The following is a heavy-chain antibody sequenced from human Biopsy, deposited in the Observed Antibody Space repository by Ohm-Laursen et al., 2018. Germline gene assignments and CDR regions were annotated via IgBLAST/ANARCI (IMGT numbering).Heavy chain of an antibody. V-gene: IGHV4-34*01. CDR1: GGSFSGTY. Sequence: TLSLTCAVSGGSFSGTYWSWIRQTPGKGLEWIGEINHSGSTKYNPSFESRVTISVDTSKNQFSLNLFSVTAADAARYFCARGKYYAYWSGARKLNYFDYWGQGTLVIVSS. CDR2: INHSGST. J-gene: IGHJ4*02. CDR3: ARGKYYAYWSGARKLNYFDY. D-gene: IGHD3-3*01.